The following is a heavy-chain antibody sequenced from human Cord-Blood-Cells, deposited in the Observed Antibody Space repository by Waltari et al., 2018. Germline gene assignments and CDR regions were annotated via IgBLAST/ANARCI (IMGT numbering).Heavy chain of an antibody. V-gene: IGHV3-23*01. CDR1: GFTFSSYA. CDR2: IGGSGGST. CDR3: AKEGGSYSYFDL. D-gene: IGHD1-26*01. J-gene: IGHJ2*01. Sequence: EVQLLESGGGLVQPGGSLRLSCAASGFTFSSYAMSWVRQAPGRGLGGVSAIGGSGGSTYYADAVKGRCTISRDNSKNTLYLQMNSLRAEDTAVYYCAKEGGSYSYFDLWGRGTLVTVSS.